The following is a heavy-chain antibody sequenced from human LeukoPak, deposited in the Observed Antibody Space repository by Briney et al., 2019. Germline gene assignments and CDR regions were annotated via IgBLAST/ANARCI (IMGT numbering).Heavy chain of an antibody. V-gene: IGHV3-23*01. CDR1: GFTFSSHA. D-gene: IGHD1-14*01. CDR3: AKDPRHHVPRAYFDY. CDR2: ISGSGGST. J-gene: IGHJ4*02. Sequence: GGSLRLSCAASGFTFSSHAMSWVRQAPGKGLEWVSAISGSGGSTYYADSVKGRFTISRDNSKNTLYLQMNSLRAEDTAVYYCAKDPRHHVPRAYFDYWGQGTLVTVSS.